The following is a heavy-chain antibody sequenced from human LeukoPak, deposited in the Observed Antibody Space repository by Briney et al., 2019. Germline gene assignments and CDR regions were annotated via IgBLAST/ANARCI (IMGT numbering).Heavy chain of an antibody. CDR3: ARGSKIVGATTRLFDY. CDR2: INPNSGGT. Sequence: ASVKVSCKASGYTFTACYLHWVRQAPGQGLEWIGWINPNSGGTSYAQKFQGRVTMTRDTSISTTYMELSRLSSDDTAVYYCARGSKIVGATTRLFDYWGQGTLVTVSS. V-gene: IGHV1-2*02. J-gene: IGHJ4*02. CDR1: GYTFTACY. D-gene: IGHD1-26*01.